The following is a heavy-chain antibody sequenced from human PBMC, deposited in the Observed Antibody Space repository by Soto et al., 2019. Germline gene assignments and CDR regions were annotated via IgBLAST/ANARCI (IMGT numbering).Heavy chain of an antibody. V-gene: IGHV4-59*12. D-gene: IGHD5-12*01. CDR2: IYYSGST. Sequence: LSLTCTVSVGSISSYYWSWIRQPPGKGLEWIGYIYYSGSTNYNPSLKSRVTISVDTSKNQFSLKLSSVTAADTAVYYCARELEMATSGYFDYWGQGTLVTVSS. CDR3: ARELEMATSGYFDY. CDR1: VGSISSYY. J-gene: IGHJ4*02.